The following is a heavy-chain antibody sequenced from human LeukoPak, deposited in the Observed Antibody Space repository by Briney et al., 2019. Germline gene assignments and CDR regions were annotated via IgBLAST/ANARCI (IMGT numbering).Heavy chain of an antibody. CDR1: GFTVSSNY. Sequence: GGSLRLSCAASGFTVSSNYMSWVRQAPGKGLEWVSAISGSGGSTYYADSVKGRFTISRDNSKNTLYLQLKSLRAEDTAVYYCAKDSSSGTYCDFWRQGTLVTVSS. CDR3: AKDSSSGTYCDF. CDR2: ISGSGGST. D-gene: IGHD1-26*01. V-gene: IGHV3-23*01. J-gene: IGHJ4*02.